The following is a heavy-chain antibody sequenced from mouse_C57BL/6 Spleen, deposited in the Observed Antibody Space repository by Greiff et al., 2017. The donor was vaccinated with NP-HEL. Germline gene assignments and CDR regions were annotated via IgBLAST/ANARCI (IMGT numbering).Heavy chain of an antibody. CDR3: ARLELPYYFDY. V-gene: IGHV1-80*01. D-gene: IGHD5-5*01. CDR1: GYAFSSYW. CDR2: IYPGDGDT. J-gene: IGHJ2*01. Sequence: QVQLKESGAELVKPGASVKISCKASGYAFSSYWMNWVKQRPGKGLEWIGQIYPGDGDTNYNGKFKGKATLTADTSSSTAYMQLSSLTSEDSAVYFCARLELPYYFDYWGQGTTLTVSS.